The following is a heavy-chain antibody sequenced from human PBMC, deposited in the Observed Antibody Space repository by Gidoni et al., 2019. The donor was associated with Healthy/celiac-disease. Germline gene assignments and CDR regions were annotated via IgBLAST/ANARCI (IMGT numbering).Heavy chain of an antibody. CDR1: GFTFSSYG. CDR3: ARSLPIAAAGTNWFDP. CDR2: IWYDGSNK. Sequence: QVQLVESGGGVVQPGRSLRLSCAASGFTFSSYGMHWVRQAPGKGLEWVAVIWYDGSNKYYADSVKGRFTISRDNSKNTLYLQMNSLRAEDTAVYYCARSLPIAAAGTNWFDPWGQGTLVTVSS. D-gene: IGHD6-13*01. J-gene: IGHJ5*02. V-gene: IGHV3-33*01.